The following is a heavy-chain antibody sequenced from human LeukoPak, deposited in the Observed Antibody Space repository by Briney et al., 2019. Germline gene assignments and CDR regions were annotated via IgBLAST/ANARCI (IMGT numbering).Heavy chain of an antibody. CDR3: ASRCSSASCSFDY. CDR2: VYYTGST. J-gene: IGHJ4*02. Sequence: ETLSLTCTVSGGSINTFYWSWIRQPPGKGLEWIGYVYYTGSTNYNPSLKSRVTISVDTSTNQFSLKLSSVTAADTAVYYCASRCSSASCSFDYWGQGTLVTVSS. V-gene: IGHV4-59*08. CDR1: GGSINTFY. D-gene: IGHD2-2*01.